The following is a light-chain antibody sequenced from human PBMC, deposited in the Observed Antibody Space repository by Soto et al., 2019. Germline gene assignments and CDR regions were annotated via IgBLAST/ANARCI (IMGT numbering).Light chain of an antibody. CDR2: GAS. Sequence: EIVLTQSPGTLSLSPGERATLSCRASQSVSSSFLAWYQQKPGQAPRLLIYGASSRATGIPDRFSGSGSGTDFTLTISSLQPEDFAVYYCHQYDNSPRTFGQGTKLQIK. J-gene: IGKJ2*01. CDR3: HQYDNSPRT. V-gene: IGKV3-20*01. CDR1: QSVSSSF.